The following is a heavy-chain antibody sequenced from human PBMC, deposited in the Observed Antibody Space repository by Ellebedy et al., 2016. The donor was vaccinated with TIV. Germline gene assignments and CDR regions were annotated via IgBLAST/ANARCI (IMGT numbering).Heavy chain of an antibody. J-gene: IGHJ6*02. V-gene: IGHV1-2*04. CDR1: GYTFTGYY. Sequence: ASVKVSXXASGYTFTGYYMHWVRQAPGQGLEWMGWINPNSGGTNYAQKFQGWVTMTRDTSISTAYMELSRLRSDDTAVYYCARGRPTVTTKYYYYGMDVWGQGTTVTVSS. D-gene: IGHD4-17*01. CDR2: INPNSGGT. CDR3: ARGRPTVTTKYYYYGMDV.